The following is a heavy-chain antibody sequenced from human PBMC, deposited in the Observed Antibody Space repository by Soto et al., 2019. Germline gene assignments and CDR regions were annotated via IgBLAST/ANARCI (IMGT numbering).Heavy chain of an antibody. J-gene: IGHJ6*02. Sequence: VSSVKVSCKASGYTFTGYYMHWVRQAPGQGLEWMGWINPNSGGTNYAQKFQGRVTMTRDTSISTAYMELSRLRSEDTAVYYCEREGQIQLWLVTYYYGMDVWGHRTTVTVAS. V-gene: IGHV1-2*02. CDR1: GYTFTGYY. D-gene: IGHD5-18*01. CDR2: INPNSGGT. CDR3: EREGQIQLWLVTYYYGMDV.